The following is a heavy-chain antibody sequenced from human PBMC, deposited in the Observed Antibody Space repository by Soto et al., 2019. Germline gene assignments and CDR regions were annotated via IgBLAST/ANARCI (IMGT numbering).Heavy chain of an antibody. J-gene: IGHJ4*02. V-gene: IGHV3-30*18. CDR1: GFTFRWFG. CDR2: ISNDGSNE. D-gene: IGHD3-10*01. CDR3: AKGEVRGIIPSYFDY. Sequence: GSLRLSCAGSGFTFRWFGMNWVRQAPGKGLEWVARISNDGSNEYYVDSVKGRFTISRDNSKNTLYLQMDSLRAEDTAVYYCAKGEVRGIIPSYFDYWGLGALVTVSS.